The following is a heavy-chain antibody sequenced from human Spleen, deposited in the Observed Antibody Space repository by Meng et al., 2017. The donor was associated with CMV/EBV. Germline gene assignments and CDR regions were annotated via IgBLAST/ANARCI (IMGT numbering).Heavy chain of an antibody. CDR3: ARDIWGNDY. V-gene: IGHV1-18*01. D-gene: IGHD7-27*01. J-gene: IGHJ4*02. CDR2: ISTYNGNT. Sequence: KVSCKDSGYTFTTYGFIWVRQAPGQGLEWMGWISTYNGNTNYAQKLQDRVTMTTDTSTSTAYMELRSLRSDDTAVYYCARDIWGNDYWGQGTLVTVSS. CDR1: GYTFTTYG.